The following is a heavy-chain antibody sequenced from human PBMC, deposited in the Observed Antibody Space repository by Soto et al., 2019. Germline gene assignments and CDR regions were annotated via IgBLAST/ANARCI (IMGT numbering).Heavy chain of an antibody. CDR1: GGSFSGYY. CDR3: ARYSHDILTGPPWVWYFDL. Sequence: QVQLQQWGAGPLRPLETLSLTCGVSGGSFSGYYWAWIRQSPGKGLEWIGEINDRGSINYKPSLKSRVSISVDRSKNHYCLNLMSVTAADTAVYYYARYSHDILTGPPWVWYFDLWGRGTLVTVSS. CDR2: INDRGSI. D-gene: IGHD3-9*01. J-gene: IGHJ2*01. V-gene: IGHV4-34*01.